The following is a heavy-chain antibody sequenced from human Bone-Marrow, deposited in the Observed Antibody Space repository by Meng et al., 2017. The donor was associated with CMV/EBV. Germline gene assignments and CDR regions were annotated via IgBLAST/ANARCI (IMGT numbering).Heavy chain of an antibody. CDR1: RYTFTAYY. CDR3: ARGRVVAWVRIVGAMSY. J-gene: IGHJ4*02. V-gene: IGHV1-8*02. D-gene: IGHD1-26*01. CDR2: MNPNSGNT. Sequence: SVKVSCKASRYTFTAYYLHWVRQAPGQGLEWMGWMNPNSGNTGYAQKFQGRVTMTRNTSISTAYMELSSLRSEDTAVYYCARGRVVAWVRIVGAMSYWGQGTLVTVSS.